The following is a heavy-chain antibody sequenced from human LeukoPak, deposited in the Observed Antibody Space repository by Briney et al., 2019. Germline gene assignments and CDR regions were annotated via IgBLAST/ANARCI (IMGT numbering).Heavy chain of an antibody. Sequence: GGSLRLSCAASGFTFSSYSMNWVRQAPGKGLEWVSSISSSSSYIYYADSVKGRFTISRDNAKNSLYLQMNSLRAEDTAVYYCARGLRDYYGSGSYYYFDYWGQGTLVTVSS. D-gene: IGHD3-10*01. CDR2: ISSSSSYI. CDR1: GFTFSSYS. CDR3: ARGLRDYYGSGSYYYFDY. V-gene: IGHV3-21*01. J-gene: IGHJ4*02.